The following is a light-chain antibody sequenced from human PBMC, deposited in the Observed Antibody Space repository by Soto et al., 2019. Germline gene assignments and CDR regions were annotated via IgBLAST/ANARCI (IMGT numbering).Light chain of an antibody. CDR2: DTS. CDR1: QSVRDRY. Sequence: EIVLTQSPGTLSLSPGERATLSCRASQSVRDRYLAWYQQKPGQAPSLLSYDTSTRATGVPDRFSGSGSGTYFDLTISRVEPEDFAIYFCQQYGSSPGTFGQGTKVEI. V-gene: IGKV3-20*01. CDR3: QQYGSSPGT. J-gene: IGKJ1*01.